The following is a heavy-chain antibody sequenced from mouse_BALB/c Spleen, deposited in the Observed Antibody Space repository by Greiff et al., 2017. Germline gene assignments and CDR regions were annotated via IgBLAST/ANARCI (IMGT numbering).Heavy chain of an antibody. CDR1: GFTFSSYT. J-gene: IGHJ3*01. CDR3: ARHGFAY. CDR2: ISNGGGST. V-gene: IGHV5-12-2*01. Sequence: EVHLVESGGGLVQPGGSLKLSCAASGFTFSSYTMSWVRQTPEKRLEWVAYISNGGGSTYYPDTVKGRFTISRDNAKNTLYLQMSSLKSEDTAMYYCARHGFAYWGQGTLVTVSA.